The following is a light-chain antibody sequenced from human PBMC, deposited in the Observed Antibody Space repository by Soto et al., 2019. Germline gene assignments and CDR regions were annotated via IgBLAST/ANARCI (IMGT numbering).Light chain of an antibody. CDR1: SSNIGAGYY. J-gene: IGLJ2*01. Sequence: QSVLTQPPSVSGAPGQRVTISCTGSSSNIGAGYYVHWYQQLPGTAPKLLIYGNTNRPSGVPDRFSGSKSGTSASLAITGVQAADEADDYCQSYDSSLSGWVFGGGTKLTVL. V-gene: IGLV1-40*01. CDR2: GNT. CDR3: QSYDSSLSGWV.